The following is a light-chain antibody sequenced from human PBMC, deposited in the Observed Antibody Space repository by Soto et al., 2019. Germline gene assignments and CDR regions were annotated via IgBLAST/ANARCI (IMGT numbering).Light chain of an antibody. Sequence: EIVLTQSPGSLSLSPGERASLSCKASQSVGSNYLAWYQQRPGQAPRLLIYGTYTRAAGIPARFSGSGSGTEFTLTISSLQSEDFAVYYCQQQSNWPRMFGQGTKVDIK. V-gene: IGKV3-15*01. CDR2: GTY. CDR1: QSVGSN. CDR3: QQQSNWPRM. J-gene: IGKJ1*01.